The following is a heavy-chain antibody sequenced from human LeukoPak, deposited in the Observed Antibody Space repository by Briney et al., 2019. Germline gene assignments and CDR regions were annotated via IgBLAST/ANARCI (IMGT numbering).Heavy chain of an antibody. CDR2: INPNSGGT. J-gene: IGHJ6*03. CDR3: ARESIAVAGTHYYYMDV. D-gene: IGHD6-19*01. Sequence: ASVKVSCKASGYTFTGYYMHWVRQAPGQGLEWMGWINPNSGGTNYAQKFQGRVTMTRDTSISTAYMELSRLRSDDTAVYYCARESIAVAGTHYYYMDVWGKGTTVTVSS. CDR1: GYTFTGYY. V-gene: IGHV1-2*02.